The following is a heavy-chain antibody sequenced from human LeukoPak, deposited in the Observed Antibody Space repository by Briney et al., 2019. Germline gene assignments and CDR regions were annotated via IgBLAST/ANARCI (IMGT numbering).Heavy chain of an antibody. J-gene: IGHJ4*02. CDR1: GFTFSSYS. CDR2: ISSSSTYI. CDR3: ARDLTTVTTAVFAY. Sequence: GGSLRLXCAASGFTFSSYSMKWVRQAPGKGLEWVSSISSSSTYIYYADSVKGRFTISRDKAKNSLYLQMNSLRAEDTAVYYCARDLTTVTTAVFAYWGQGTLVTVSS. D-gene: IGHD4-11*01. V-gene: IGHV3-21*06.